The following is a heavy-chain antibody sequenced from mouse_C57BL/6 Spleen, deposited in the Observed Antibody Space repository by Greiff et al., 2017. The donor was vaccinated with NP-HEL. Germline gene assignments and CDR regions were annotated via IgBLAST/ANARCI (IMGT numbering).Heavy chain of an antibody. CDR2: ISYDGSN. D-gene: IGHD1-1*01. J-gene: IGHJ3*01. Sequence: EVKLMESGPGLVKPSQSLSLTCSVTGYSITSGYYWNWIRQFPGNKLEWMGYISYDGSNNYNPSLKNRISITRDTSKNQFFLKLNSVTTEDTATYYCARDSYYYGSMAWFAYWGQGTLVTVSA. CDR3: ARDSYYYGSMAWFAY. CDR1: GYSITSGYY. V-gene: IGHV3-6*01.